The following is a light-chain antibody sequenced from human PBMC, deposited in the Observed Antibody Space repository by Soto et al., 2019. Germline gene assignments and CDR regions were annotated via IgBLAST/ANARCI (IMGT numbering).Light chain of an antibody. J-gene: IGKJ1*01. CDR3: HQRQSWPRT. Sequence: EILLTHSPATRSLSPGERAILSGRASQSVGTYLAWYQQKPGQAPRLLIYDASNRATGIPARFGGSGSGTDFTLTINSLEPEDFAIYYCHQRQSWPRTFGQGTKVDIK. CDR2: DAS. V-gene: IGKV3-11*01. CDR1: QSVGTY.